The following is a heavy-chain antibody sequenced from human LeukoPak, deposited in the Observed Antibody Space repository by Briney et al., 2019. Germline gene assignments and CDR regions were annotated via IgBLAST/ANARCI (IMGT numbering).Heavy chain of an antibody. V-gene: IGHV4-59*01. Sequence: SETLSLTCTVSGGSISSYYWSWIRQPPGKGLEWIGYIYYSGSTNYNPSLKSRVTISVDTSKNQFSLKLSSVSAADTAVYYCARVRGSSWNGDLDYWGQGTLVSVSS. D-gene: IGHD6-13*01. CDR1: GGSISSYY. J-gene: IGHJ4*02. CDR3: ARVRGSSWNGDLDY. CDR2: IYYSGST.